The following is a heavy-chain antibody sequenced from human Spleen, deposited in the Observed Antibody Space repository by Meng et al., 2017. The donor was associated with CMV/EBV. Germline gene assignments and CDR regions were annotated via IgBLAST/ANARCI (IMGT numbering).Heavy chain of an antibody. CDR2: ISPDGSST. V-gene: IGHV3-74*01. J-gene: IGHJ6*02. D-gene: IGHD3-10*01. CDR3: ARSRGVRGVIGYGMDV. Sequence: GESLKISCEASGFSFSDYWMHWVRQTPGEGLAWVSRISPDGSSTRYADSVKGRFTISRDNAKNSLYVQMNSLRADDTALYYCARSRGVRGVIGYGMDVWGQRTTVTVSS. CDR1: GFSFSDYW.